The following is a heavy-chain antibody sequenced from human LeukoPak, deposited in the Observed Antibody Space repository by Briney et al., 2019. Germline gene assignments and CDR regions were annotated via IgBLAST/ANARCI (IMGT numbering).Heavy chain of an antibody. CDR3: ARQTGSGLFTLP. D-gene: IGHD3/OR15-3a*01. Sequence: PSETLSLTCTVSGVSISTSNSYWGWIRQPPGKGLEWIGSMYYTGNTYYNASLKSRVTISIDTSKNQISLRLTSVTATDTAMYYCARQTGSGLFTLPGGQGTLVTVFS. CDR2: MYYTGNT. J-gene: IGHJ4*02. CDR1: GVSISTSNSY. V-gene: IGHV4-39*01.